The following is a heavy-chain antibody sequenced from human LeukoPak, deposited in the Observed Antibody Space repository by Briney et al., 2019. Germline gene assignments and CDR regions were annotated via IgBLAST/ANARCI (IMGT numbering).Heavy chain of an antibody. D-gene: IGHD3-22*01. CDR3: ARDSRAVIVVVNDAFDI. CDR1: GYSISSGYY. J-gene: IGHJ3*02. V-gene: IGHV4-38-2*02. Sequence: SETLSLTCTVSGYSISSGYYWGWIRQPPGKGLEWIGSIYHSGSTYYNPSLKSRVTISVDTSKNQFSLKLSSVTAADTAVYYCARDSRAVIVVVNDAFDIWGQGTMVTVSS. CDR2: IYHSGST.